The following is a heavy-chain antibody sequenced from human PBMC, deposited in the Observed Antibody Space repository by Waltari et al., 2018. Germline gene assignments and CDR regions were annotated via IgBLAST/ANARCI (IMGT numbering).Heavy chain of an antibody. Sequence: QVQLVQSGAAVLRPGASVKVSCHASGYSFINYEINWGRQAAGQGLEWMGWVNPNSGATAYAERFQGRITMTWDTSISTAYMELSNLRSDDTAVLYCARGRDVFANFDYNWFDPWGQGTLVTVSS. CDR1: GYSFINYE. V-gene: IGHV1-8*02. J-gene: IGHJ5*02. CDR3: ARGRDVFANFDYNWFDP. D-gene: IGHD3-3*01. CDR2: VNPNSGAT.